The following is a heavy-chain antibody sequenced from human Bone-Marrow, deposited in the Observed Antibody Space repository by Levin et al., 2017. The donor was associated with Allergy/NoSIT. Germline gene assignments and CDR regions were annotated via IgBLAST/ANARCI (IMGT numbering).Heavy chain of an antibody. D-gene: IGHD3-3*01. CDR2: ISYDGSRD. V-gene: IGHV3-30-3*01. J-gene: IGHJ6*02. CDR3: ARDLRGGGFTIFHGMDV. Sequence: GGSLRLSCSASGFTFNNYPIHWVRQAPGKGLEWVAVISYDGSRDFYAGSVKGRFTISRDNFRDSLYLQMNSLRIEDTAVYYCARDLRGGGFTIFHGMDVWGQGTAVTVSS. CDR1: GFTFNNYP.